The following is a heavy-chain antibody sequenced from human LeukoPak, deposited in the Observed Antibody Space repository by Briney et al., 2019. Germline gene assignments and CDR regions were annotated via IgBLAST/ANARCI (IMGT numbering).Heavy chain of an antibody. CDR2: IYYSGST. CDR3: ARERDYGDYGWHA. V-gene: IGHV4-39*07. D-gene: IGHD4-17*01. J-gene: IGHJ5*02. CDR1: GGSISSSSYY. Sequence: SETLSLTCTVSGGSISSSSYYWGWIRQPPWKGLEWIGSIYYSGSTYYNPSLKSRVTISVDTSKNQFSLKLSSVTAADTAVYYCARERDYGDYGWHAWGQGTLVTVSS.